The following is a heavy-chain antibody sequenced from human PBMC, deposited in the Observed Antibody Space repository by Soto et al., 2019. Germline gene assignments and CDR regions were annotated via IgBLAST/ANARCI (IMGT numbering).Heavy chain of an antibody. CDR2: VNPNSGNT. J-gene: IGHJ6*02. D-gene: IGHD5-18*01. V-gene: IGHV1-8*01. CDR3: ARDRAQIQLYGSVPYYYYYGMDV. Sequence: GASVKVSCKASGGTLSSCTFSWVRQAPGQGLEWMGRVNPNSGNTGYAQKFQGRVTMIRNTSISTAYMELSSLRAEDTAVYYCARDRAQIQLYGSVPYYYYYGMDVWGQGTTVTVSS. CDR1: GGTLSSCT.